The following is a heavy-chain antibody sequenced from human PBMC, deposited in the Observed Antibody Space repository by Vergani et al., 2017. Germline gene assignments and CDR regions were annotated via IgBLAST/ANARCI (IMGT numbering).Heavy chain of an antibody. V-gene: IGHV3-7*03. J-gene: IGHJ4*02. CDR2: IKQDGSAK. CDR3: ARGGDHYDILTGYQC. Sequence: EVQLVESGGGLVQPGGSLRLSCAASGFTFSSYWMSWVRQAPGKGLEWVANIKQDGSAKYYVDSVKGRFTISRDNAKNSLYLQMNSLRAEDTAVYYCARGGDHYDILTGYQCWGQGTLVTVSS. D-gene: IGHD3-9*01. CDR1: GFTFSSYW.